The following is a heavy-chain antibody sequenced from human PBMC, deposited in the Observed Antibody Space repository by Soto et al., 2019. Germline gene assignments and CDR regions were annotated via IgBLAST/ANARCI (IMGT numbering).Heavy chain of an antibody. J-gene: IGHJ4*02. CDR3: ARRDYCDSTGYYGD. D-gene: IGHD3-22*01. V-gene: IGHV4-4*02. Sequence: QVQLQESGPGLVKPSGTLSLTCAVSGGSISSDKWWNWVRQPPGKGLEWIGEVHRSGSTNSNPSLKSTVTTEVYKSQNHFSLKLSSAAAADTAVYDCARRDYCDSTGYYGDWGQGTPVTVSS. CDR2: VHRSGST. CDR1: GGSISSDKW.